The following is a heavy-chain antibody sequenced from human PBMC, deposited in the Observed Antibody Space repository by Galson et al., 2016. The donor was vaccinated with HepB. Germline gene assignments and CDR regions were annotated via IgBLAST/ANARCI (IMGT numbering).Heavy chain of an antibody. D-gene: IGHD4-23*01. CDR1: GFSLYTGGMA. J-gene: IGHJ4*02. CDR2: IYWDDDT. V-gene: IGHV2-5*02. CDR3: AHMTSRNDDGGFDY. Sequence: PALVKPTQTLTLTCTFSGFSLYTGGMAVGWIRQPPGKALEWLALIYWDDDTRYSPSLTDRLTITNDTSKNEVVLTVTDMDPVDTGTYYCAHMTSRNDDGGFDYWGQGVLVTVSS.